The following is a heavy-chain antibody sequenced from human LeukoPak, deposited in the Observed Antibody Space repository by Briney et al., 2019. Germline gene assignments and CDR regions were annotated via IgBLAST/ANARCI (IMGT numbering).Heavy chain of an antibody. CDR3: AREARGSGRDFDY. CDR2: IGTRSNPI. D-gene: IGHD1-26*01. J-gene: IGHJ4*02. CDR1: GFSFSDFY. Sequence: PGGSLRLSCAASGFSFSDFYMSLIRQAPGMGLELISYIGTRSNPIYYADSVKGRFTISRDDAKNSLYLQMNSLRDEDTAVYFCAREARGSGRDFDYWGQGILVTVSS. V-gene: IGHV3-11*01.